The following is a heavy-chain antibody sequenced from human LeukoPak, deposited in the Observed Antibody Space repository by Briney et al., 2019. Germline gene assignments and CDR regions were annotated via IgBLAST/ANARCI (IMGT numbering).Heavy chain of an antibody. CDR3: AREGRDGYKFDY. D-gene: IGHD5-24*01. Sequence: SETLSLTCTVSGGSTSSYYWSWIRQSPGKGLEWIGYIYYSGSTNYSPSLKSRVTISVDSSKNQFSLKLSSVTAADTAVYYCAREGRDGYKFDYWGQGTLVTVSS. J-gene: IGHJ4*02. V-gene: IGHV4-59*01. CDR1: GGSTSSYY. CDR2: IYYSGST.